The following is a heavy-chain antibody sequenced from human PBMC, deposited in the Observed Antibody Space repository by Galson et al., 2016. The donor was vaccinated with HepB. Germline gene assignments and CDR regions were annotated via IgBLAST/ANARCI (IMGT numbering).Heavy chain of an antibody. D-gene: IGHD3-22*01. J-gene: IGHJ4*02. CDR2: ISGSGINT. Sequence: SLRLSCAASGFIFSNYGMNWVRQAPGKGLEWVSGISGSGINTFYADSVKGRFTISRDNSNSTVYLQTNSLRAEDTAIYYCVKGSGGYYLYHFEYWGQGTLVPVSS. V-gene: IGHV3-23*01. CDR1: GFIFSNYG. CDR3: VKGSGGYYLYHFEY.